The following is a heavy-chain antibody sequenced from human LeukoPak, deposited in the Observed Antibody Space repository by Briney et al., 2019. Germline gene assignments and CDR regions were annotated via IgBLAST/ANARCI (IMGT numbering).Heavy chain of an antibody. D-gene: IGHD1-7*01. Sequence: AGGSLRLSCAASGFTFSSYGMHWVRQAPGKGLEWVAFIRYDGSNKYYADSVKGRFTISRDNSKNTLYLQMNSLRAEDTALYYCAKEAMELNNWFDPWGQGTLVTVSS. CDR2: IRYDGSNK. V-gene: IGHV3-30*02. CDR3: AKEAMELNNWFDP. J-gene: IGHJ5*02. CDR1: GFTFSSYG.